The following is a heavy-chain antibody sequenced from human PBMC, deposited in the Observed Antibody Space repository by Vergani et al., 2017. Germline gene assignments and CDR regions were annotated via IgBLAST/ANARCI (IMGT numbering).Heavy chain of an antibody. V-gene: IGHV3-48*01. D-gene: IGHD6-6*01. CDR1: GFTFSSYS. CDR3: AREEYSSSLEDYYYYGMDV. Sequence: EVQLVESGGGLVQPGGSLRLSCAASGFTFSSYSMNWVRQAPGKGLEWVSYISSSSSTIYYAASVKGRFTISRDNAKNSLYLQINSLRAEDTAVYYCAREEYSSSLEDYYYYGMDVWGQGTTVTVSS. CDR2: ISSSSSTI. J-gene: IGHJ6*02.